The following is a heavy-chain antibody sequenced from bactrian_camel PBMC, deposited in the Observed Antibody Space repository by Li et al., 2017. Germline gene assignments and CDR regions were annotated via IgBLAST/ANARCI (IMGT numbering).Heavy chain of an antibody. CDR2: IAPDGSR. D-gene: IGHD5*01. CDR3: GASRGWVRLGVRTDFDY. J-gene: IGHJ6*01. V-gene: IGHV3S55*01. CDR1: GLTFEGGN. Sequence: HVQLVESGGGAVQTGGSLRLTCTAAGLTFEGGNQGWYRETPGNEFELVSSIAPDGSRWYADSVQGRFTISQDNANGTLYLQMNSLKPEDSAMYFCGASRGWVRLGVRTDFDYRGQGTQVTVS.